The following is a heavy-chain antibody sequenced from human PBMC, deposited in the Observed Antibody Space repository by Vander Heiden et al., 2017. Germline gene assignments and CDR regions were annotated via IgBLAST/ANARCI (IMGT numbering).Heavy chain of an antibody. J-gene: IGHJ4*02. D-gene: IGHD2-21*02. Sequence: EVQLLESGGGLVQPGGSLRLSCAASGFTFRGYAMNWVRQAPGKGLDWVSAISGSGGNTYYADSGKGRFTISRDNSKNTLYLQMNSLRAEDTAVYYCAKRLACGGDCYIIDNWGQGTLVTVSS. V-gene: IGHV3-23*01. CDR3: AKRLACGGDCYIIDN. CDR2: ISGSGGNT. CDR1: GFTFRGYA.